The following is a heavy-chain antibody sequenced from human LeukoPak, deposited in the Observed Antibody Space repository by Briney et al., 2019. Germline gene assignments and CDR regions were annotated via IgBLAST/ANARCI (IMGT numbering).Heavy chain of an antibody. V-gene: IGHV3-74*01. CDR2: INNDASTT. CDR1: GFTFSNDW. D-gene: IGHD2-2*02. J-gene: IGHJ3*02. CDR3: ARGYCSSTTCYNAFDI. Sequence: GGSLRLSCTASGFTFSNDWMYWVRQAPGKGLVWVSRINNDASTTTYADSVKGRFSISRDNAKTTLYLQMNSLRAEDTAVYYCARGYCSSTTCYNAFDIWGQGTMVTVSS.